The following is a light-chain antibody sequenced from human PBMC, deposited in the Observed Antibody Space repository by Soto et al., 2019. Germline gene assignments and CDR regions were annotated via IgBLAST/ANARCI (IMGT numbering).Light chain of an antibody. CDR2: DAS. CDR3: QQRSNWPPWT. CDR1: QSVSSY. J-gene: IGKJ1*01. V-gene: IGKV3-11*01. Sequence: EIVLTQSPATLSLSPGERATLSCRASQSVSSYLAWYQQKPGQAPRLLIYDASNRATGIPARFSGSGSGTDLTLTISSLEPEDFAVYYCQQRSNWPPWTFRQGTKVEIK.